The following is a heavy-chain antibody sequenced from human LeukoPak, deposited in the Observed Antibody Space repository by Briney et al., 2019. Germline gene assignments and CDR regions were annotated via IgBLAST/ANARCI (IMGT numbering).Heavy chain of an antibody. CDR1: GYTFTGYY. CDR2: INPNSGGT. Sequence: ASVKVSCKASGYTFTGYYMHWVRQAPGQGLEWMGWINPNSGGTNYAQKFQGRVTMTRDTSISTAYMELSRLRSDDTAVYYCARVGLDYYDSSGYTVFDYWGQGTLVTVSS. J-gene: IGHJ4*02. D-gene: IGHD3-22*01. CDR3: ARVGLDYYDSSGYTVFDY. V-gene: IGHV1-2*02.